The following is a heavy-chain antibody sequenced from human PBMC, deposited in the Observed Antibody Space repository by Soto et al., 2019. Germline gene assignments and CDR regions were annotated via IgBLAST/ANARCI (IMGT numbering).Heavy chain of an antibody. J-gene: IGHJ4*02. CDR3: VRDSYGDY. CDR1: GFTFSNYW. Sequence: EVQLVESGGGLVQPGGSLRLSCAGSGFTFSNYWMHWVRQAPGKGLEWVSRIDHDGPTDYADSVRGRFTISRDNADNTLYLQMNSLRPEDTAVYYCVRDSYGDYWGQGTLVTVSS. CDR2: IDHDGPT. V-gene: IGHV3-74*01. D-gene: IGHD3-10*01.